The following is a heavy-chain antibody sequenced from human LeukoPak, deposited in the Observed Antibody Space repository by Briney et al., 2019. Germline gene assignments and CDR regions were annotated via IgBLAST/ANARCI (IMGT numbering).Heavy chain of an antibody. J-gene: IGHJ4*02. D-gene: IGHD4-23*01. Sequence: GGSLRLSCEASGFILSNYAMHWVRQAPGKRLEWVAGISKEGNNQYHADSVKGRFTISRDNSKNTLYLQVNSLRAEDTAVYYCARRGDGGRSFDYWGQGTLVTVSS. CDR2: ISKEGNNQ. V-gene: IGHV3-30*14. CDR1: GFILSNYA. CDR3: ARRGDGGRSFDY.